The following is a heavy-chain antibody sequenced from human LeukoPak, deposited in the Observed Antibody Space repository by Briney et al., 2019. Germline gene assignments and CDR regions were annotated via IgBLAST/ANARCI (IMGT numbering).Heavy chain of an antibody. CDR1: GFSFGDYA. CDR2: IRSKAYGATT. Sequence: PGGSLRLSCATSGFSFGDYAMTWVRQAPGKGLEGVGFIRSKAYGATTEYAASVKGRFTISRDDSKSVAYLQMNSLKTEDTAVYYCTRDPYYYDSSGHEWSDPWGQGTLVTVSS. V-gene: IGHV3-49*04. D-gene: IGHD3-22*01. CDR3: TRDPYYYDSSGHEWSDP. J-gene: IGHJ5*02.